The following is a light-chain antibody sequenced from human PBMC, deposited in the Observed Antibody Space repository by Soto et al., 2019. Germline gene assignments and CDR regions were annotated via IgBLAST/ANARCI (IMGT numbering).Light chain of an antibody. J-gene: IGKJ3*01. CDR3: QQYNNWPPGAT. Sequence: EIVVTQSPGTLSLSPGERATLSCRASQSISNNLAWYQQKPGQAPRLLISYASTRATGIPARFSGTGSGKEFTLTISNLQSEDFAVYYCQQYNNWPPGATFGPGTKVDIK. CDR2: YAS. CDR1: QSISNN. V-gene: IGKV3-15*01.